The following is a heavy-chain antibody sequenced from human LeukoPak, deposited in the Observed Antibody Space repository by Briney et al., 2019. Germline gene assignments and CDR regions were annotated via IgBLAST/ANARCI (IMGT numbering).Heavy chain of an antibody. CDR2: IYTSGST. CDR3: ASWGQSFWT. D-gene: IGHD3-3*01. CDR1: GDSISSDN. J-gene: IGHJ5*02. Sequence: SETLSLTCSVSGDSISSDNWSWIRQPAGKGLEWIGHIYTSGSTNYNPSLQSRVTMSVDTSKNQFSLKLSSVTAADTAVYYCASWGQSFWTWGQGTLVTVSS. V-gene: IGHV4-4*07.